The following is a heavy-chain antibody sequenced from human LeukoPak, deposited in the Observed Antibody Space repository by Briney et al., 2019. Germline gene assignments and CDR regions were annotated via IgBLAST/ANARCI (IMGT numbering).Heavy chain of an antibody. CDR3: ARDSSGYYWDAFDI. V-gene: IGHV4-59*01. D-gene: IGHD3-22*01. CDR1: GGSISSYY. Sequence: PSVTLSLTCTVSGGSISSYYWSWIRQPPGKGLGWIGYIYYSGSTNYNPSLKSRVTTSVDTSKNQFSLKLSSVTAADTAVYYCARDSSGYYWDAFDIWGQGTMVTVSS. CDR2: IYYSGST. J-gene: IGHJ3*02.